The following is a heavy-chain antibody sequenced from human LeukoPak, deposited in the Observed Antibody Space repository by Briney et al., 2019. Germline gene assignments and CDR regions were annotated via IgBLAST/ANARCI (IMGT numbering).Heavy chain of an antibody. D-gene: IGHD6-13*01. CDR3: ARAREAADHFQH. Sequence: ASVKVSCKASGYTFTSYGISWVRQAPGQGPEWMGWISAYNGSTNYAQKLQGRVTMATDTSTSTAYMELRSLRSDDTAVYYCARAREAADHFQHRGQGTLVTVSS. CDR2: ISAYNGST. V-gene: IGHV1-18*01. CDR1: GYTFTSYG. J-gene: IGHJ1*01.